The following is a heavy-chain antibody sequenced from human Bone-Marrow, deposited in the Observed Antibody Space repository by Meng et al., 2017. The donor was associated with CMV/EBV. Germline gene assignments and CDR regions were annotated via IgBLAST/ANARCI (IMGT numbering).Heavy chain of an antibody. D-gene: IGHD5-18*01. CDR1: GYIFSDYY. Sequence: QVCLVAFGGAVNEPGASSKDSCKASGYIFSDYYIHWVRQAPGQGLDWMGWIHPKNGGTKYAQKFQGRVTMTRDTSISTTYMDLNRLISDDTAVYYCARDPDTPMAFDHWGQGTLVTVSS. V-gene: IGHV1-2*02. J-gene: IGHJ4*02. CDR3: ARDPDTPMAFDH. CDR2: IHPKNGGT.